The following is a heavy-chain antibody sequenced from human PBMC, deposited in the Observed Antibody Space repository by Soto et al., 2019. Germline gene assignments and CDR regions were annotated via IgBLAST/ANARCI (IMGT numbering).Heavy chain of an antibody. CDR2: ISSSSSTI. Sequence: GGSLRLSCAASGFTFSSYSMNWVRQAPGKGLEWVSYISSSSSTIYYADSMKGRFTISRDNAKNSLYLQMNSLRAEDTAVYYCARDGIRYFDWLLYASFYMDVWGKGTTVTVSS. V-gene: IGHV3-48*01. D-gene: IGHD3-9*01. CDR3: ARDGIRYFDWLLYASFYMDV. CDR1: GFTFSSYS. J-gene: IGHJ6*03.